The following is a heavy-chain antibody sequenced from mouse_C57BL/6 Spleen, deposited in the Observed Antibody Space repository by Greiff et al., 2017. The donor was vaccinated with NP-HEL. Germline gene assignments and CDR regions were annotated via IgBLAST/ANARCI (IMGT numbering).Heavy chain of an antibody. CDR3: ARSWDGYLFFAY. J-gene: IGHJ3*01. V-gene: IGHV1-69*01. CDR2: IDPSDSYT. D-gene: IGHD2-3*01. Sequence: VQLQQPGAELVMPGASVKLSCKASGYTFTSYWIHWVKQRPGQGLEWIGEIDPSDSYTNYNQKFKGKSTLTVDKSSSTAYMQLSSLTSEDSAVYYCARSWDGYLFFAYWGQGTLVTVSA. CDR1: GYTFTSYW.